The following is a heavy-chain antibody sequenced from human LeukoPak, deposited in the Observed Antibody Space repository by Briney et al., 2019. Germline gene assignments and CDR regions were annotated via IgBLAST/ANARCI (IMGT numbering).Heavy chain of an antibody. CDR3: ARTIFGVVHLSYYYYMDV. J-gene: IGHJ6*03. CDR1: GGSISSYY. Sequence: SETLSLTCTVSGGSISSYYWSWIRQPAGKGLEWIGRIYTSGSTNYNPSLKSRVTMSVDTSKNQFSLKLSSVTAADTAVYYCARTIFGVVHLSYYYYMDVWGKGATVTVSS. V-gene: IGHV4-4*07. CDR2: IYTSGST. D-gene: IGHD3-3*01.